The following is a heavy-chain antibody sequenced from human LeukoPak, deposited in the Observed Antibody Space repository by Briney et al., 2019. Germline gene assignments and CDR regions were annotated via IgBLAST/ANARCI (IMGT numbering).Heavy chain of an antibody. D-gene: IGHD2-2*01. J-gene: IGHJ4*02. Sequence: ASVKVSCKASGYTFTGYYMHWVRQAPGQGLEWMGWINPNSGGTNYAQKFQGRVTMTRDTSISTAYMELSRLRSGDTAVYYCARRPYCSSTSCFLWLDTNFDYWGQGTLVTVSS. CDR1: GYTFTGYY. V-gene: IGHV1-2*02. CDR2: INPNSGGT. CDR3: ARRPYCSSTSCFLWLDTNFDY.